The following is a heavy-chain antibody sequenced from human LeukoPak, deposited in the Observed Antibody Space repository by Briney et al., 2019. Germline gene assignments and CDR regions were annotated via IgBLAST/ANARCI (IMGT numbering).Heavy chain of an antibody. D-gene: IGHD1-26*01. CDR3: ARDGAEWELPTYYFDY. CDR2: IKQDGSEK. CDR1: GFTFSSYW. J-gene: IGHJ4*02. V-gene: IGHV3-7*01. Sequence: PGGSLRLXCAASGFTFSSYWTSWVRQAPGKGLEWVANIKQDGSEKYYVDSVKGRFTISRDNAKNSLYLQMNSLRAEDTAVYYCARDGAEWELPTYYFDYWGQGTLVTVSS.